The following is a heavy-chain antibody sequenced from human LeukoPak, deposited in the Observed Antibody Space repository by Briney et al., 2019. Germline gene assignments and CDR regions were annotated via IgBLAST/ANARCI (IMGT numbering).Heavy chain of an antibody. CDR1: GFTFSSYG. CDR2: IWYDGSNK. Sequence: GGSLRLSCAASGFTFSSYGMHWVRQAPGKGLEWVAVIWYDGSNKYYADSVKGRFTISRDNSKNTLYLQMNSLRAEDTAVYYCAKPRENSSGVGRYFDYWGQGTLVTVSS. CDR3: AKPRENSSGVGRYFDY. J-gene: IGHJ4*02. V-gene: IGHV3-33*06. D-gene: IGHD6-19*01.